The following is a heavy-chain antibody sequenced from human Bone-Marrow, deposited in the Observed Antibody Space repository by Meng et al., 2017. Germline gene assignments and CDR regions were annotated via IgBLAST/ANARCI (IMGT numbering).Heavy chain of an antibody. CDR1: GYSFTSYW. Sequence: GESLKISCKGSGYSFTSYWIVWVRQMPGKGLEWMGIIYPGDSDTRYSPSFQGQVTISADKSISTAYLQWSSLKASDTAMYYCASGGGIDYGDYGGLDPWGQGTLVTVSS. D-gene: IGHD4-17*01. V-gene: IGHV5-51*01. CDR3: ASGGGIDYGDYGGLDP. CDR2: IYPGDSDT. J-gene: IGHJ5*02.